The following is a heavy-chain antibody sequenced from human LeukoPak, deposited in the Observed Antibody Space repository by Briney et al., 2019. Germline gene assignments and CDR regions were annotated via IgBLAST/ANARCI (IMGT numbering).Heavy chain of an antibody. J-gene: IGHJ6*02. V-gene: IGHV1-2*02. CDR3: ARGATIFGVVIIDHYGMDV. CDR2: VNPNSGGT. Sequence: ASVKVSCKASGYTFTGYYMHWVRQAPGQGLEWMGWVNPNSGGTNYAQKFQGRVTMTRDTSISTAYMELSRLRSDDTAVYYCARGATIFGVVIIDHYGMDVWGQGTTVTVSS. D-gene: IGHD3-3*01. CDR1: GYTFTGYY.